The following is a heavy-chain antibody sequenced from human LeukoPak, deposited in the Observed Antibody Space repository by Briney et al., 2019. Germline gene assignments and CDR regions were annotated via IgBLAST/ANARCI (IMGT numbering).Heavy chain of an antibody. D-gene: IGHD4-11*01. J-gene: IGHJ4*02. CDR3: ARDLDDYSNYVLDY. V-gene: IGHV3-48*02. CDR2: ISSSSSTI. CDR1: GFTFSSYS. Sequence: PGGSLRLSCAASGFTFSSYSMNWVRQAPGKGLEWVSYISSSSSTIYYADSVKGRFTISRDNAKNSLYLQMSSLRDEDTAVYYCARDLDDYSNYVLDYWGQGTLVTVSS.